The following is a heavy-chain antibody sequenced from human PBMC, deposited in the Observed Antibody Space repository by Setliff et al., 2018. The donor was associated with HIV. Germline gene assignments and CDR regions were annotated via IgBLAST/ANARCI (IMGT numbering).Heavy chain of an antibody. V-gene: IGHV4-39*01. D-gene: IGHD6-19*01. CDR3: ARHPEQWLAHFDY. J-gene: IGHJ4*02. CDR2: INYSGTT. CDR1: GGSISSSTYY. Sequence: SETLSLTCNVYVSGGSISSSTYYWGWIRQPPGKGLEWIGSINYSGTTYYNPSLKSRVTISVDTSKNQFSLKLNFVTATDTAVYYCARHPEQWLAHFDYWGQGTLVTVSS.